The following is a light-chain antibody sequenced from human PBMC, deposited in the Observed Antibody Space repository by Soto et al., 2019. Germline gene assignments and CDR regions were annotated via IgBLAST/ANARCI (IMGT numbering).Light chain of an antibody. CDR2: EVI. J-gene: IGLJ2*01. V-gene: IGLV2-14*01. Sequence: QSVLTQPASVSGSPGQSITISCTGTNSDVGGYNYVSWYQQHPGKAPKLMIYEVINRPSGLSNRFSGSKSGNTASLTISGLQADDEADYYCTSYTSSATVIFGGGTKVTVL. CDR1: NSDVGGYNY. CDR3: TSYTSSATVI.